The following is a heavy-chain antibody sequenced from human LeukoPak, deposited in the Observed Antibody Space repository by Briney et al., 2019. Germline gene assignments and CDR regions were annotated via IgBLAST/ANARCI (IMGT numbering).Heavy chain of an antibody. CDR2: IRSKAYGGTT. V-gene: IGHV3-49*04. CDR3: TRGGYYDSSGYPYFDY. CDR1: GFTFGDYA. Sequence: GGSLRLSCTVSGFTFGDYALSWVRQAPGTGLEWVGFIRSKAYGGTTEDAAPVKGRFTISRDDSKSIAYLQMNSLKTEDTAVYYCTRGGYYDSSGYPYFDYWGQGTLVTVSS. J-gene: IGHJ4*02. D-gene: IGHD3-22*01.